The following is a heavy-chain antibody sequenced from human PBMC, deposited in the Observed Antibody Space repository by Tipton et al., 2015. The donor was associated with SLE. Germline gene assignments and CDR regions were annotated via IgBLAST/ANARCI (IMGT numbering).Heavy chain of an antibody. V-gene: IGHV1-2*06. J-gene: IGHJ6*02. CDR2: IHPNNGAT. Sequence: QSGPEVKKPGASVRVSCKTSGYTFIDYYMHWVRQAPGQGLEWMGRIHPNNGATDYARKFQGRVTLTSDTSIATAYMELSSLRSDDTAVYYCAPRGPTTCYSCMDVWGQGTTVTVSS. CDR1: GYTFIDYY. CDR3: APRGPTTCYSCMDV. D-gene: IGHD2-2*02.